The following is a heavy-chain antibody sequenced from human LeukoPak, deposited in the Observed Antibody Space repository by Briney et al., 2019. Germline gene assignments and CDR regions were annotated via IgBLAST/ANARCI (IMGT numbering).Heavy chain of an antibody. J-gene: IGHJ4*02. CDR2: IFPGAVDT. CDR1: GYSFTSCW. D-gene: IGHD2-15*01. V-gene: IGHV5-51*01. CDR3: ARLGVGVTFAY. Sequence: GASLKISCKGSGYSFTSCWIGWVRQMNAKGMEWRGNIFPGAVDTRYSPSFQGQVTISADKSISTGYLQWSSLKASDTAMYYCARLGVGVTFAYWGQGTLVTVSS.